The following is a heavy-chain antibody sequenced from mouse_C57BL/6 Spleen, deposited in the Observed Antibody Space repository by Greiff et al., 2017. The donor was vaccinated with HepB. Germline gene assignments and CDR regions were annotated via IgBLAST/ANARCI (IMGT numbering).Heavy chain of an antibody. V-gene: IGHV5-9-1*02. J-gene: IGHJ1*03. D-gene: IGHD2-1*01. CDR3: TRDPRYGNYGYFDV. CDR1: GFTFSSYA. CDR2: ISSGGDYI. Sequence: EVKLVESGEGLVKPGGSLKLSCAASGFTFSSYAMSWVRQTPEKRLEWVAYISSGGDYIYYADTVKGRFTISRDNARNTLYLQMSSLTSEDTAMYYCTRDPRYGNYGYFDVWGTGTTVTVSS.